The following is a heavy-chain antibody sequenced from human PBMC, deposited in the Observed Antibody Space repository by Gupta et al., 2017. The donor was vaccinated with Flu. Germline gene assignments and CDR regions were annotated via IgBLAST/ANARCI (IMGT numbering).Heavy chain of an antibody. V-gene: IGHV3-53*01. D-gene: IGHD1-1*01. Sequence: EVQLVESGGGLIQPGGSLRLSCAASGFTVSSGCMSWVRQAPGKGLEWVSGICSDDYIHYADSVKGRFTISRDNSKNTLYLQMSRLRADDTAVYFCARESGGSENDSWGFDYWGQGTLVTASS. CDR3: ARESGGSENDSWGFDY. CDR2: ICSDDYI. J-gene: IGHJ4*02. CDR1: GFTVSSGC.